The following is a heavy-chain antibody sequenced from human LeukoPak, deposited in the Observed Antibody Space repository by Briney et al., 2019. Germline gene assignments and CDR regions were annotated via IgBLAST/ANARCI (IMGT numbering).Heavy chain of an antibody. CDR1: GFTFSTYA. D-gene: IGHD1-1*01. CDR3: AKERVTTTAFDY. Sequence: GGSLRLPCAASGFTFSTYAVSWIRQAPGKGLEWLSIISGSGGRTYYADSVKGRFTISRDNSKNTLYLQMNSLRAEDTAVYYCAKERVTTTAFDYWGQGTLVTVSS. CDR2: ISGSGGRT. J-gene: IGHJ4*02. V-gene: IGHV3-23*01.